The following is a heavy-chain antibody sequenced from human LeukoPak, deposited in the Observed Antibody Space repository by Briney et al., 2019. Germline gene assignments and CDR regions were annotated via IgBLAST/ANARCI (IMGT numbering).Heavy chain of an antibody. J-gene: IGHJ6*03. CDR3: ARDGCGGSCFHYYYYYMDV. Sequence: SQTLSLTCTVSSGSISSSNYYWSWTRQPAGGGLEWIGRISTIGITNYNPSLISRVTISIDTSKNQFSLKLSSVTAADTAVYYCARDGCGGSCFHYYYYYMDVWGKGTTVTISS. CDR1: SGSISSSNYY. CDR2: ISTIGIT. V-gene: IGHV4-61*02. D-gene: IGHD2-15*01.